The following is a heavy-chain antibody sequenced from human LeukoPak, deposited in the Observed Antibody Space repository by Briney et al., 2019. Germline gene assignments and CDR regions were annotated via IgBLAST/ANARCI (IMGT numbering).Heavy chain of an antibody. J-gene: IGHJ4*02. D-gene: IGHD3-22*01. V-gene: IGHV3-23*01. Sequence: GGSLRLSCAASGFTFSSHAMSWVRQAPGKGLEWVSTISGSGGSTYYADSVKGRFTISRDNSKNTLYLQMNSLRAEDTAVYYCAREGSGYYLNYFDYWGQGTLVTVSS. CDR1: GFTFSSHA. CDR2: ISGSGGST. CDR3: AREGSGYYLNYFDY.